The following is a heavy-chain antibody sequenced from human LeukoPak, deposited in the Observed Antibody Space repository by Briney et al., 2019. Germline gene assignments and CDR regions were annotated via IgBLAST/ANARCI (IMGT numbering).Heavy chain of an antibody. D-gene: IGHD5-12*01. V-gene: IGHV4-59*08. Sequence: SETLSLTCTVSGGSISTYYWSWIRQPPGKGLEWIGYIYSSGSANYNPSLKNRVTMSVDTSKNQFSLKLSSVTAADTAVYYCARMGGYSGYATHWGQGTLVTVSS. CDR2: IYSSGSA. J-gene: IGHJ4*02. CDR3: ARMGGYSGYATH. CDR1: GGSISTYY.